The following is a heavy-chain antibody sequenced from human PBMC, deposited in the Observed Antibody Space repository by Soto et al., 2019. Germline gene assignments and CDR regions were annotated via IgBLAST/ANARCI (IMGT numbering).Heavy chain of an antibody. D-gene: IGHD4-17*01. CDR1: GFTFNIYA. J-gene: IGHJ6*02. CDR3: AREDDYGYSYINYGLEV. Sequence: HPGGSLRLSCAASGFTFNIYALHWVRQAPGKGLEWVAVISFDGTKKYYSDSVKGRFTISRDNLKNTLYLQMNNLRVEDAALYFCAREDDYGYSYINYGLEVWGQGTTGTVSS. CDR2: ISFDGTKK. V-gene: IGHV3-30-3*01.